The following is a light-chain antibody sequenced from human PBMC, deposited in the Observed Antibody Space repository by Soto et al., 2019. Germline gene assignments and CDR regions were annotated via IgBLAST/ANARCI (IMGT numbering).Light chain of an antibody. Sequence: ILMTQSPATLSVSPGERATLSCRASQSVSNNLAWYQQKPGQAPRLLIYDASTRATGIPARFSGSGSGTEFTLTISGLQSEDFAGYYCQQYKNWPPWTFGQGTKVEIK. CDR3: QQYKNWPPWT. J-gene: IGKJ1*01. V-gene: IGKV3-15*01. CDR1: QSVSNN. CDR2: DAS.